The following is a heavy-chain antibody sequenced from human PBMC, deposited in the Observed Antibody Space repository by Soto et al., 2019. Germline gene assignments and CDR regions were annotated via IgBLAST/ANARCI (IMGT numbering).Heavy chain of an antibody. CDR2: IYYSGST. J-gene: IGHJ6*02. Sequence: KTSETLSLTCTVSGGSISSSSYYWGWIRQPPGKGLEWIGSIYYSGSTYYNPSLKSRVTISVDTSKNQFSLKLSSVTAADTAVYYCASPLGYCSSTSCPMAHDYYYGMDVWGQGTTVTVSS. CDR1: GGSISSSSYY. CDR3: ASPLGYCSSTSCPMAHDYYYGMDV. D-gene: IGHD2-2*01. V-gene: IGHV4-39*01.